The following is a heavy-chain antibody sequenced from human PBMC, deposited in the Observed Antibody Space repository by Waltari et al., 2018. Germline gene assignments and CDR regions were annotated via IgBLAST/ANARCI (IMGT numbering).Heavy chain of an antibody. CDR1: GFTVSSNY. CDR2: IYSGGST. CDR3: ARAGSGWWDDAFDI. Sequence: EVQLVESGGGLIQPGGSLRLSCAASGFTVSSNYMSWVRQAPGKGLELVSVIYSGGSTYYADSVKGRFTISRDNSKNTLYLQMNSLRAEDTAVYYCARAGSGWWDDAFDIWGQGTMVTVSS. D-gene: IGHD6-19*01. V-gene: IGHV3-53*01. J-gene: IGHJ3*02.